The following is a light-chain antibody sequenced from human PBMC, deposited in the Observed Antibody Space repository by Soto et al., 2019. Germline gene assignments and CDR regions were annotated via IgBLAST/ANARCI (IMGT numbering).Light chain of an antibody. CDR2: ANS. Sequence: QSVLTQPPSVSGAPGQRVTISCTGSSSNIGAGYDVHWYQHLPGTAPKLLIYANSNRPSGVPDRFSGSKSGTSASLAITGLQAEDEADYYCQSYDSSLSGYVFGTGTKLTFL. J-gene: IGLJ1*01. CDR3: QSYDSSLSGYV. V-gene: IGLV1-40*01. CDR1: SSNIGAGYD.